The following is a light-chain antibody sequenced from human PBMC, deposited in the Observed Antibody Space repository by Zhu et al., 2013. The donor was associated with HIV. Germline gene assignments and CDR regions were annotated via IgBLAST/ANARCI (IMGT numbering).Light chain of an antibody. CDR3: QQYYTYPMYT. J-gene: IGKJ2*01. CDR2: AAS. V-gene: IGKV1-39*01. Sequence: DIQMTQSPSSLSASVGDKITITCRASESVSSYLNWYQLRPGKAPKLLIYAASTLQTGVPSRFSGSGSGTDFTLTISCLQSEDFATYYCQQYYTYPMYTFGQGTKVEIK. CDR1: ESVSSY.